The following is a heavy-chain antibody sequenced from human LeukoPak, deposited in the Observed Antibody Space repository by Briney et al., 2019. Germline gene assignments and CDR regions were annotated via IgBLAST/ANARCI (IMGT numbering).Heavy chain of an antibody. CDR2: IYPGDSDT. D-gene: IGHD3-22*01. J-gene: IGHJ4*02. CDR1: GYSFTSYW. V-gene: IGHV5-51*01. CDR3: ARGPYYYDSGGYYYFDY. Sequence: GEYLKISCKGSGYSFTSYWIGWVRQMPGKGLEWMGIIYPGDSDTRYSPSFQGQVTISADKSISTAYLQWSSLKASDTAMYYCARGPYYYDSGGYYYFDYWGQGTLVTVSS.